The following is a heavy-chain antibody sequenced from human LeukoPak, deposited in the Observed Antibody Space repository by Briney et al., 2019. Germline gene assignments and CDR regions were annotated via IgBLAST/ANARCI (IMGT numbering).Heavy chain of an antibody. J-gene: IGHJ4*02. CDR3: ARGHHSSGWYGLGFDY. CDR1: GGSFSGYY. D-gene: IGHD6-19*01. CDR2: INHSGST. Sequence: SDTLSLTCAVYGGSFSGYYWSWIRQPPGQGLEWIGEINHSGSTNNNPSLKSRVTISVETSKNQLSLKLSSVTAADTAVYYCARGHHSSGWYGLGFDYRGQGTLVTVSS. V-gene: IGHV4-34*01.